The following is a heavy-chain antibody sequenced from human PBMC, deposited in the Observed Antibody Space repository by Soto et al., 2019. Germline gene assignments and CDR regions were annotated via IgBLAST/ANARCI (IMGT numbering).Heavy chain of an antibody. Sequence: QVQLVQSVAEVKKPGSSVKVSCKASGGTFSSYAISWVRQAPGQGPEWMGGIIPIFGTANYAQKFQGRVTITADEIKSTAYMELSSLRSEDTAVYYCARDFQQLVLRGWFDPWGHGTLVTVSS. V-gene: IGHV1-69*01. CDR2: IIPIFGTA. CDR3: ARDFQQLVLRGWFDP. J-gene: IGHJ5*02. CDR1: GGTFSSYA. D-gene: IGHD6-13*01.